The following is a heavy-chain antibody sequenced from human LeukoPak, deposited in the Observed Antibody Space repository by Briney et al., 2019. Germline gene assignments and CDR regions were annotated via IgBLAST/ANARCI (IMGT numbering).Heavy chain of an antibody. CDR1: GFSVSLNY. J-gene: IGHJ6*03. Sequence: GGSLRLSCAASGFSVSLNYMTWVRQAPGKGLDWVSVMYSGGSIFYADSVKGRFTVSRDSSKNTLYLQMNSLRPEDTGVYYCARDPGIAARGGLYMDVWGKGTTVTVSS. V-gene: IGHV3-66*02. CDR2: MYSGGSI. D-gene: IGHD6-13*01. CDR3: ARDPGIAARGGLYMDV.